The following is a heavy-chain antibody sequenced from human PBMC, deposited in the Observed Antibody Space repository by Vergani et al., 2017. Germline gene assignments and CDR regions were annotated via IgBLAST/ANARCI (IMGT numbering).Heavy chain of an antibody. CDR3: ARDLVVGATYYYYGMDV. V-gene: IGHV1-2*02. J-gene: IGHJ6*02. CDR2: INPNSGGT. CDR1: GYTFTGYY. D-gene: IGHD1-26*01. Sequence: QVQLVQSGAEVKKPGASVKVSCKASGYTFTGYYMHWVRQAPGQGLEWMGWINPNSGGTNYAQKFQGRLTMTRDTSISTAYMELSRLRSDDTAVYYCARDLVVGATYYYYGMDVWGQGTTVTVSS.